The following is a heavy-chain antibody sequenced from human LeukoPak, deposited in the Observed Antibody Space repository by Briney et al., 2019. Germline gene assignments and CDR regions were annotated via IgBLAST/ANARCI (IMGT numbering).Heavy chain of an antibody. CDR3: AKVGYCTNNCFRTHDY. CDR2: ISGDTAVT. Sequence: GGSLRLSCVASGFTFSASVMSWVRQAPGKGLEWVSAISGDTAVTYYADSVKGRFTISRDNYKNTVYLQMSSLRAEDKATYYCAKVGYCTNNCFRTHDYWGQGALVTVSS. CDR1: GFTFSASV. V-gene: IGHV3-23*01. J-gene: IGHJ4*02. D-gene: IGHD2-8*01.